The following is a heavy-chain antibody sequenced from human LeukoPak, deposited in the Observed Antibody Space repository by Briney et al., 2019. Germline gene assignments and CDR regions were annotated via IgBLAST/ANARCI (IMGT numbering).Heavy chain of an antibody. CDR1: GFTFSDYY. J-gene: IGHJ3*02. CDR2: ISSSGSTI. CDR3: ARVVLPYYYDSSGGGAFDI. Sequence: PGGSLRLSCAASGFTFSDYYMSWIRQAPGKGLEWVSYISSSGSTIYYADSVKGRFTISRDNAKNLLYLQMNSLRAEDTAVYYCARVVLPYYYDSSGGGAFDIWGQGTMVTVSS. V-gene: IGHV3-11*01. D-gene: IGHD3-22*01.